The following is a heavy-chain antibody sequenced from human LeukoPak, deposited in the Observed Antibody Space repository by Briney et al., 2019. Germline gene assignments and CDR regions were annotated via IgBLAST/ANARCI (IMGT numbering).Heavy chain of an antibody. J-gene: IGHJ4*02. D-gene: IGHD3-22*01. Sequence: SVKVSCKASGGTFSTFPISWVRQAPGQGLEWIGGIIPIFGPNYAQKFQGKATISADLATATAYMELSSLTSEDTSVYYCATGKDRSGYDYSLYYWGQGTLVAVSS. CDR3: ATGKDRSGYDYSLYY. CDR1: GGTFSTFP. V-gene: IGHV1-69*01. CDR2: IIPIFGP.